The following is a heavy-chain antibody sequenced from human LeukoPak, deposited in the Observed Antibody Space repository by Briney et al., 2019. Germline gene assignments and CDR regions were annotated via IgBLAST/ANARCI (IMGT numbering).Heavy chain of an antibody. V-gene: IGHV4-59*01. J-gene: IGHJ2*01. CDR3: ARATPDNIVVVPAAIQPRRYFDL. CDR1: GGSISSYY. Sequence: SETLSLTCTVSGGSISSYYWSWIRQPPGKGLEWIGYIYYSGSTNYNPSLKSRVTISVDTSKNQFSLKLSSVTAADTAVYYCARATPDNIVVVPAAIQPRRYFDLWGRGTLVTVSS. CDR2: IYYSGST. D-gene: IGHD2-2*02.